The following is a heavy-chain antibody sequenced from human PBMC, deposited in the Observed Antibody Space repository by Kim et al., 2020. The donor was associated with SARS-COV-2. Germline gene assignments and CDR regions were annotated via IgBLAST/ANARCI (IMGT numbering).Heavy chain of an antibody. V-gene: IGHV1-3*01. CDR1: GYTFTSYA. CDR2: INAGNGNT. J-gene: IGHJ5*02. CDR3: ARDNRQVVPAAISHNWFDP. D-gene: IGHD2-2*01. Sequence: ASVKVSCKASGYTFTSYAMHWVRQAPGQRLEWMGWINAGNGNTKYSQKFQGRVTITRDTSASTAYMELSSLRSEDTAVYYCARDNRQVVPAAISHNWFDPWGHGTLVTLSS.